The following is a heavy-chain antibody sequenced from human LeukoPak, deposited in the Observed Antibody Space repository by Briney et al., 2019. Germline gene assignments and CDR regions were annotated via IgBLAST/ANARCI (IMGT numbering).Heavy chain of an antibody. CDR2: INGDGSTT. V-gene: IGHV3-74*01. CDR1: GFTFSSYW. CDR3: ARGALYYFDY. Sequence: GGSLRLSCAASGFTFSSYWIHWVRQAPGKGLVWVSRINGDGSTTTYVDSVKGRFTISRDNAKNTVYLQMNSLRAEDTAVYYCARGALYYFDYWGQGTLVTVSS. J-gene: IGHJ4*02.